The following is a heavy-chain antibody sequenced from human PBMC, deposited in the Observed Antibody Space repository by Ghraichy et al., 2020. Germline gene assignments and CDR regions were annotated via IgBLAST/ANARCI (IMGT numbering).Heavy chain of an antibody. CDR3: AKEGFSRVSDWHFDL. Sequence: GESLNISCAASGFTFSTYGMHWVRQAPGKGLEWVAVISYDGSAQYFADSVRGRSTISRDNSKNTLYLQMNSLRPEDTAVYYCAKEGFSRVSDWHFDLWGRGTLVTFSS. CDR2: ISYDGSAQ. J-gene: IGHJ2*01. D-gene: IGHD1-26*01. CDR1: GFTFSTYG. V-gene: IGHV3-30*18.